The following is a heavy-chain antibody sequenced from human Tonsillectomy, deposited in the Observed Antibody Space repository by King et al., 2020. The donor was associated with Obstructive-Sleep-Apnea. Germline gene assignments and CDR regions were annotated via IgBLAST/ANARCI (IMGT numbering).Heavy chain of an antibody. V-gene: IGHV1-18*04. J-gene: IGHJ3*02. CDR3: ARYDCSGSYRDAFDI. CDR1: GYTFTSYG. CDR2: ISAYNGSI. D-gene: IGHD3-22*01. Sequence: VQLVESGAEVKKPGASVKVSCKASGYTFTSYGISWVRQAPGQGLEWMGWISAYNGSINYVEKFQGRVTMTTEKSTSTAYMELRSLRSDDKAVYYCARYDCSGSYRDAFDIWGQGTMVTVSS.